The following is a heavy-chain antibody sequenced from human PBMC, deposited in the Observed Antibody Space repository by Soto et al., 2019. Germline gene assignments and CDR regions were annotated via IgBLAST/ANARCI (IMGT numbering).Heavy chain of an antibody. Sequence: ASVKVSCKASGYTFTSYAMHWVRQAPGQRLEWMVCINAGNGNTKYSQKFQGRVTITRDTSASTAYMELSSLRSEDTAVYYCARGGYCSSTSCYFSSGNWFDPWGQGTLVTVSS. CDR3: ARGGYCSSTSCYFSSGNWFDP. CDR1: GYTFTSYA. D-gene: IGHD2-2*03. J-gene: IGHJ5*02. CDR2: INAGNGNT. V-gene: IGHV1-3*01.